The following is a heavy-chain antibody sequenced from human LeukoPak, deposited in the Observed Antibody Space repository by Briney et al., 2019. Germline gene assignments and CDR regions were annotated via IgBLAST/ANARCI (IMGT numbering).Heavy chain of an antibody. CDR2: ISYDGSNK. CDR1: GFTFSSYA. V-gene: IGHV3-30*04. D-gene: IGHD3-22*01. CDR3: AGARGRTYYYDSSGYSDY. Sequence: GGSLRLSCAASGFTFSSYAMHWVRQAPGKGLEWVAVISYDGSNKYYADSVRGRFTISRDNSKNTLYLQMNSLRAEDTAVYYCAGARGRTYYYDSSGYSDYWGQGTLVTVSS. J-gene: IGHJ4*02.